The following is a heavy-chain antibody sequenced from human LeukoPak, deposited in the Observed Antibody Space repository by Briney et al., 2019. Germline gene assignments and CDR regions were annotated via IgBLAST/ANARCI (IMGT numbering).Heavy chain of an antibody. D-gene: IGHD1-26*01. CDR2: ISGSSSSI. J-gene: IGHJ3*02. CDR3: ARARYSGNYYGAFDI. V-gene: IGHV3-48*02. CDR1: AFTFSSYT. Sequence: PGGSLRLSCAASAFTFSSYTMNWVRQAPGKGLEWVSYISGSSSSIYYAGAVRGRFTISRDNAKNSLSLQMSSLRDEDTALYYCARARYSGNYYGAFDIWGQGTLVTVSS.